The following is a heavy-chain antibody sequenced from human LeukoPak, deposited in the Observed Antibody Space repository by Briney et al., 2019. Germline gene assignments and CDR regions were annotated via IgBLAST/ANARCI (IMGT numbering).Heavy chain of an antibody. V-gene: IGHV4-4*07. D-gene: IGHD5-18*01. CDR3: ARAGLGYSYGFDY. CDR2: VYTSGST. J-gene: IGHJ4*02. CDR1: GDSISRYY. Sequence: PSETLSLTCSVSGDSISRYYWSWVRQPAGKGLEWIGRVYTSGSTNYNPSLKSRVTMSLDPSKNQFSLKLSSVTAADTAVYYCARAGLGYSYGFDYWGQGTLVIVSS.